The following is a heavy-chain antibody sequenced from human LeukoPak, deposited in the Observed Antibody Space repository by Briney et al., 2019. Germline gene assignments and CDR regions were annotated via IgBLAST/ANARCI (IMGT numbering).Heavy chain of an antibody. Sequence: ASVKVSCKASGYTFTSYGISWVRRAPGQGLEWMGWISAYNGNTNYAQKLQGRVTMTTDTSTSTAYMELRSLRSDDTAVYYCARDHSGYDFTDLWDYWGQGTLVTVSS. D-gene: IGHD5-12*01. J-gene: IGHJ4*02. CDR1: GYTFTSYG. V-gene: IGHV1-18*01. CDR2: ISAYNGNT. CDR3: ARDHSGYDFTDLWDY.